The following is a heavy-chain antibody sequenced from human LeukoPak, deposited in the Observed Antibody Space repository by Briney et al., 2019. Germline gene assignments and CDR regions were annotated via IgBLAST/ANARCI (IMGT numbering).Heavy chain of an antibody. J-gene: IGHJ6*03. CDR2: ISALTGQT. CDR3: ARLDHYYYYMDV. V-gene: IGHV1-18*01. Sequence: ASVKVSCKASGYTFNIYGITWVRQAPGQGLEWMGWISALTGQTYFPQRFQDRVSMTIDTSTTTAYMELRSLRYDDTAFYYCARLDHYYYYMDVWGKGTTVTVSS. CDR1: GYTFNIYG.